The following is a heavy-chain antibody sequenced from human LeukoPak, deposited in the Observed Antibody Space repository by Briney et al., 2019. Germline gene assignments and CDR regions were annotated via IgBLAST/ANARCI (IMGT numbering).Heavy chain of an antibody. D-gene: IGHD5-12*01. V-gene: IGHV1-2*06. CDR3: ARGDSGYDHGLNY. J-gene: IGHJ4*02. CDR1: GYTFTGYY. Sequence: ASVKDSCKASGYTFTGYYMHWVRHAPGQGREWMVRINPNSGGTNYSQKFQGRVTMTRDTSISTAYMQLSRLRSDDTAVYYCARGDSGYDHGLNYWGQGTLVTVSS. CDR2: INPNSGGT.